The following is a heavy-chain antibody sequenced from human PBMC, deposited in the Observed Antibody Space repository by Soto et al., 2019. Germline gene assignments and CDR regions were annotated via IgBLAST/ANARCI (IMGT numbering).Heavy chain of an antibody. J-gene: IGHJ6*03. CDR2: MNPNSGNT. D-gene: IGHD3-3*01. Sequence: VASVKVSCKASGYTFTSYDINWVRQATGQGLEWMGWMNPNSGNTGYAQKFQGRVTMTRNTSISTAYMELSSLGSEDTAVYYCARGGYDFWSGYLAPGGDYYYYMDVWGKGTTVTVSS. CDR3: ARGGYDFWSGYLAPGGDYYYYMDV. CDR1: GYTFTSYD. V-gene: IGHV1-8*01.